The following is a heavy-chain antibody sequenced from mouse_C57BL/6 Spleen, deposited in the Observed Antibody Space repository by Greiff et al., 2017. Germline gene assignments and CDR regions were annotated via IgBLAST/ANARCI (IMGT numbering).Heavy chain of an antibody. CDR3: ASQEDYYGNYDYAMDY. D-gene: IGHD2-1*01. Sequence: VKLQESGPGLVQPSQSLSITCTVSGFSLTSYGVHWVRQSPGKGLEWLGVIWRGGSTDYNVAFMSRLSITKDNSKSQVFFKMNSLQADDTAIYYCASQEDYYGNYDYAMDYWGQGTSVTVSS. CDR1: GFSLTSYG. CDR2: IWRGGST. J-gene: IGHJ4*01. V-gene: IGHV2-5*01.